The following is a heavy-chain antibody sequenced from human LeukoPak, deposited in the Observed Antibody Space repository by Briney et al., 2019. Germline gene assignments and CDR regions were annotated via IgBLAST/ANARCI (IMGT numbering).Heavy chain of an antibody. D-gene: IGHD6-6*01. CDR2: IKSTPDGGTP. V-gene: IGHV3-15*01. J-gene: IGHJ4*02. Sequence: GGSLRLSCAVSGLTFPNAWMTWVRQAPGKGLEWVGRIKSTPDGGTPDYAAPVKGRFTISRDDSKNTLYLQMISLKTEDTAVYYCAKIYSSPSSSRFWGQGTLVNVSS. CDR1: GLTFPNAW. CDR3: AKIYSSPSSSRF.